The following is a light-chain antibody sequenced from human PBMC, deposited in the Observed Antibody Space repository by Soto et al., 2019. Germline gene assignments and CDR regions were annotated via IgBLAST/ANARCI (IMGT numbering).Light chain of an antibody. V-gene: IGKV3D-20*02. CDR2: GAS. CDR1: QSVSSSY. CDR3: QQRSNWPWT. Sequence: EVFLPPSPGNLSLSPGARSTLSCSASQSVSSSYLAWYQQKPGQAPRLLIYGASTRATGIPARFSGSGSGTDFTLTISSLEPEDFAVYYCQQRSNWPWTFGQGTKVDI. J-gene: IGKJ1*01.